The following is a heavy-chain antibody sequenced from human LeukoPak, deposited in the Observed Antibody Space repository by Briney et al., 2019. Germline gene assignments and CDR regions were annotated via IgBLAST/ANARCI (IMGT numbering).Heavy chain of an antibody. CDR1: GGSISSGGHY. CDR2: IYYSGST. Sequence: NPSQTLSLTCTVSGGSISSGGHYWSWIRQHPGKGLEWIGYIYYSGSTYYNPSLKSRVTISVDTSKNQFSLKLSSVTAADTAVYYCAREEWEPPYYYYGMDVWGQGTTVTVSS. J-gene: IGHJ6*02. D-gene: IGHD1-26*01. V-gene: IGHV4-31*03. CDR3: AREEWEPPYYYYGMDV.